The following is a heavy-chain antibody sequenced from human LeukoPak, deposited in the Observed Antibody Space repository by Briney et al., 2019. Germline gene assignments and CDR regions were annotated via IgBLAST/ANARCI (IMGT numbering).Heavy chain of an antibody. CDR1: GFTFSSYG. CDR2: IRYDGSNK. V-gene: IGHV3-30*02. CDR3: ARGVVVVPAAIPQDY. J-gene: IGHJ4*02. D-gene: IGHD2-2*01. Sequence: GGSLRLSCAASGFTFSSYGMHWVRQAPGKGLEWVAFIRYDGSNKYYADSVKGRFTISRDNSKNTLYLQMNSLRAEDTAVYYCARGVVVVPAAIPQDYWGQGTLVTVSS.